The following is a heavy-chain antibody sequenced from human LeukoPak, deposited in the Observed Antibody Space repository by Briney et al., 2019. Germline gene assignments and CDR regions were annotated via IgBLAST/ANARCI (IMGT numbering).Heavy chain of an antibody. Sequence: ASVKVSCKASGYTFNSYGISWVRQAPGQGLEWMGWITVYNDNTNYAQKLQGRVTMTTDTSTSTAYMELRSLRSDDTAVYYCARGRPNSGSYIYWGQGTLVTVSS. J-gene: IGHJ4*02. CDR3: ARGRPNSGSYIY. D-gene: IGHD1-26*01. CDR1: GYTFNSYG. V-gene: IGHV1-18*01. CDR2: ITVYNDNT.